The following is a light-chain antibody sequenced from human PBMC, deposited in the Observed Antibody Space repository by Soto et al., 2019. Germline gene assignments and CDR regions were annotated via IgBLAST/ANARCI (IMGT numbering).Light chain of an antibody. CDR1: SSDVGSYNL. CDR3: CSYAGSSTFGVV. J-gene: IGLJ2*01. CDR2: EGS. V-gene: IGLV2-23*03. Sequence: QSVLTQPASVSGAPGQSSTISCTGTSSDVGSYNLVSWYQQHPGKAPKLMIYEGSKRPSGVSNRFSGSKSGNTASLTISGLQAEDEADYYCCSYAGSSTFGVVFGGGTKVTVL.